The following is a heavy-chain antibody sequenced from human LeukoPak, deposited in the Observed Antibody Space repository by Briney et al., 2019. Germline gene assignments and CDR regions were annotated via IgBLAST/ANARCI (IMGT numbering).Heavy chain of an antibody. CDR2: IRGSGGST. CDR1: GFTLSNYA. CDR3: ARDGFSKSRFRYGMDV. J-gene: IGHJ6*02. Sequence: GGSLRLSCAASGFTLSNYAMNWVRQAPGKGLEWVSVIRGSGGSTYYADSVKGRFTISRDNSKNTLYLQMNSLRAEDTAVYYCARDGFSKSRFRYGMDVWGQGTTVTVSS. D-gene: IGHD5-12*01. V-gene: IGHV3-23*01.